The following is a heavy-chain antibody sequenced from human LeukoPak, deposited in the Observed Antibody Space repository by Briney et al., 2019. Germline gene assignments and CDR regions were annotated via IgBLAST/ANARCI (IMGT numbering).Heavy chain of an antibody. CDR3: AKDFQNSNYYYYGMDV. CDR1: GFTFDDYA. J-gene: IGHJ6*02. Sequence: GGSLGLSCAASGFTFDDYAMHWVRQAPGKGLEWVSGISWNSGSIGYADSVKGRFTISRDNAKNSLYLQMNSLRAEDTALYYCAKDFQNSNYYYYGMDVWGQGTTVTVSS. D-gene: IGHD4-11*01. CDR2: ISWNSGSI. V-gene: IGHV3-9*01.